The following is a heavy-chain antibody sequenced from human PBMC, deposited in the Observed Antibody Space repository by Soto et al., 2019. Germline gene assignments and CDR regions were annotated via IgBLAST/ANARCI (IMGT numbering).Heavy chain of an antibody. J-gene: IGHJ4*02. CDR2: ISSNGGST. CDR1: GFTVSSYA. Sequence: SLRLSSSASGFTVSSYAMHWVRQSQGKGLEYVSSISSNGGSTYYADSVKGRFTISRDNSKNTLYLQMSSLRAEDTAVYYCVKEAHPVRFLEWLPLDYWGQGTLVTGS. D-gene: IGHD3-3*01. CDR3: VKEAHPVRFLEWLPLDY. V-gene: IGHV3-64D*06.